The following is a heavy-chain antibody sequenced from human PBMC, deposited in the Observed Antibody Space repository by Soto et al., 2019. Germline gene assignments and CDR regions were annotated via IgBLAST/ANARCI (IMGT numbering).Heavy chain of an antibody. CDR1: GYTFTSYA. CDR2: INAGNGNT. V-gene: IGHV1-3*01. Sequence: QVQLVQSGAEVKKPGASVKVSCKASGYTFTSYAMHWVRQAPGQRLEWMGWINAGNGNTKYSQKFQGRVTITRDTSASTADMELSSLRSEDTAVYYCARDYGDWSPQTDYWGQGTLVTVSS. D-gene: IGHD4-17*01. CDR3: ARDYGDWSPQTDY. J-gene: IGHJ4*02.